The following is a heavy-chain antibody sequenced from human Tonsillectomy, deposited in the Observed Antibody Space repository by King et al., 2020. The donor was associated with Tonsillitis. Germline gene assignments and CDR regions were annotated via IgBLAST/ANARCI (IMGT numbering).Heavy chain of an antibody. J-gene: IGHJ4*02. D-gene: IGHD3-16*01. CDR1: GGSISSSSYY. V-gene: IGHV4-39*01. CDR2: IYYSGNT. Sequence: VQLQESGPGLVKPSETLSLTCAVSGGSISSSSYYWGWIRQPPGKGLEYIGSIYYSGNTYYNPSLRSRVTISVDTSKNQFSLKLSSVTAADTAVYYCAGHVWASGDRFDFWGQGTLVTVSS. CDR3: AGHVWASGDRFDF.